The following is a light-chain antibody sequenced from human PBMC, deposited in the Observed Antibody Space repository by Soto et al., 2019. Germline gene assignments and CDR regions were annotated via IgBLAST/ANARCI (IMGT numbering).Light chain of an antibody. J-gene: IGKJ1*01. V-gene: IGKV3D-15*03. Sequence: EVVLTQSPATLSVSPGDRATLSCRASQYIGSAVAWYHQRSGQAPRLLIFDASIRVPTTPARFSGSVSGTEFTLNISILECEDFAVYFCQQYGDRPRTFGQGTKVEIK. CDR2: DAS. CDR1: QYIGSA. CDR3: QQYGDRPRT.